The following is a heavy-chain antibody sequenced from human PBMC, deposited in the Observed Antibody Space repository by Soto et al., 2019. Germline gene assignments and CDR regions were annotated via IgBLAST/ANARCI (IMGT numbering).Heavy chain of an antibody. CDR3: ARDLHEGYGDYIFDY. CDR2: INAGNGNT. V-gene: IGHV1-3*01. Sequence: QVQLVQSGAEGKKPGASVKVSCKASGYTFTSYAMHWVRQAPGQRLEWMGWINAGNGNTKYSQKFQGRVTITRDTSASTAYMELSSLRSEDTAVYYFARDLHEGYGDYIFDYWGQGTLVTVSS. J-gene: IGHJ4*02. CDR1: GYTFTSYA. D-gene: IGHD4-17*01.